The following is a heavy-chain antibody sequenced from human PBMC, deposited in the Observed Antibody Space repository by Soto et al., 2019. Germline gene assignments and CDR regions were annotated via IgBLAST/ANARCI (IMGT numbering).Heavy chain of an antibody. Sequence: SLKVSCKASGGTFSSYAISWVRQAPGQGLEWMGGIIPIFGTANYAQKFQGRVTITADESTSTAYMELSSLRSEDTAVYYCAVGLETYYYYYGMDVWGQGTTVTVSS. CDR1: GGTFSSYA. CDR2: IIPIFGTA. CDR3: AVGLETYYYYYGMDV. V-gene: IGHV1-69*13. J-gene: IGHJ6*02.